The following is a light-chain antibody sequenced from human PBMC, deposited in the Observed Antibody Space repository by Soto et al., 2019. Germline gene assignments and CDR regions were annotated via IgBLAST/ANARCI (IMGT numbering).Light chain of an antibody. CDR2: DVS. CDR1: SSDVGRYNY. J-gene: IGLJ2*01. V-gene: IGLV2-14*03. CDR3: SSYTSSITLL. Sequence: QSVLTQPASVSGSPGQSITISCTGTSSDVGRYNYVSWYQQHPGKAPKLIIYDVSDRPSGVPSRFSGSKSGNTASLTISGLQAEDEADYYCSSYTSSITLLFGGGTKVTV.